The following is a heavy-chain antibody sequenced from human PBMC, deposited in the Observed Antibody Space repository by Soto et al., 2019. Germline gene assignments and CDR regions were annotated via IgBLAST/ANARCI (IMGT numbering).Heavy chain of an antibody. D-gene: IGHD1-26*01. CDR1: GSTFNNFA. CDR3: ARAIKRWEVNYYFAF. V-gene: IGHV1-69*06. J-gene: IGHJ4*02. Sequence: QVVLLQSGAEVKEPGSSVRVSCQVSGSTFNNFAFSWVRQAPGHGPEWMGGIVVDSNTAEYSQRFQDRVTFTAATSTCSLYMELGSLTFEDTAVYYCARAIKRWEVNYYFAFWGQGTLVTVSS. CDR2: IVVDSNTA.